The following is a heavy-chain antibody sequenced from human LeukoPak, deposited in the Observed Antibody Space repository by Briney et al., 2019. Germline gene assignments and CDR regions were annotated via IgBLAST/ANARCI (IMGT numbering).Heavy chain of an antibody. Sequence: ASVKVSCKASGYTFTSYYMHWVRQAPGQGLEWMGIINPSGGSTSYAQKFQGRVTMTRDTSTSTVHMELSSLRSEDTAVYYCARDLYCSGGSCDSSRAAPYDYYMDVWGKGTTVTVSS. CDR1: GYTFTSYY. J-gene: IGHJ6*03. CDR2: INPSGGST. D-gene: IGHD2-15*01. CDR3: ARDLYCSGGSCDSSRAAPYDYYMDV. V-gene: IGHV1-46*01.